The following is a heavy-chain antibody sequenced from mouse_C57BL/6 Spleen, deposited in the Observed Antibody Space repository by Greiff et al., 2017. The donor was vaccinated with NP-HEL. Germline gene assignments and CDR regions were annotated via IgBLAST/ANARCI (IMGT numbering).Heavy chain of an antibody. CDR1: GYTFTDYE. Sequence: LQESGAELVRPGASVTLSCKASGYTFTDYEMHWVKQTPVHGLEWIGAIDPETGGTAYNQKFKGKAILTADKSSSTAYMELRSLTSEDSAVYYCTRDYIRIYFDYWGQGTTLTVSS. V-gene: IGHV1-15*01. D-gene: IGHD2-13*01. CDR2: IDPETGGT. J-gene: IGHJ2*01. CDR3: TRDYIRIYFDY.